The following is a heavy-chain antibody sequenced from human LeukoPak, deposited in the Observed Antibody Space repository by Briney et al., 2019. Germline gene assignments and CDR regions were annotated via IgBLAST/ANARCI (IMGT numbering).Heavy chain of an antibody. J-gene: IGHJ4*02. V-gene: IGHV3-53*01. CDR2: MSRGGGT. Sequence: GGSLRLSYAASGFSITVSFMAWVRQAPGKGLQWVSHMSRGGGTEDAASVKGRFTVSRDTAKNIFYLQMSSLRAEDTAMYFCARGRAETTIFDYWGQGALVTVSS. CDR3: ARGRAETTIFDY. D-gene: IGHD5-12*01. CDR1: GFSITVSF.